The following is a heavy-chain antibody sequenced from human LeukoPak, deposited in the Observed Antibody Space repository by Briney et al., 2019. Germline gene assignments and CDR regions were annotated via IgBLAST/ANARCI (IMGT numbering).Heavy chain of an antibody. Sequence: GGSLRLSCAASGFTFSSDSMNSVRQAPGKGLEWVSPISSSSSYIYYADSVKGRFTISRDNAKNSLYLQMNSLRAEDTAVYYCARGASGSCYSNIDYWGQGTLVTVSS. CDR3: ARGASGSCYSNIDY. D-gene: IGHD2-15*01. CDR2: ISSSSSYI. J-gene: IGHJ4*02. CDR1: GFTFSSDS. V-gene: IGHV3-21*01.